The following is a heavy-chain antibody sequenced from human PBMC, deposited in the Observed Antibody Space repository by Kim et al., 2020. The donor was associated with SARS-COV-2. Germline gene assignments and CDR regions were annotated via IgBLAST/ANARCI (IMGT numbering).Heavy chain of an antibody. J-gene: IGHJ3*02. D-gene: IGHD3-16*01. Sequence: GGSLRLSSSASGFTFSSYAIHWVRQAPGKGLEYVSAINSNGNSTYYADSVKGRFTISRDNSKNTLYLQMSSLRTEDTAVYYCNGGFDIWGQGTMVTVSS. V-gene: IGHV3-64D*09. CDR3: NGGFDI. CDR2: INSNGNST. CDR1: GFTFSSYA.